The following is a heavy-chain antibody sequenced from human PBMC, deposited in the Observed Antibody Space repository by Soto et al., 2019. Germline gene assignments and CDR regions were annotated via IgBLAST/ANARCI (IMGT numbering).Heavy chain of an antibody. CDR3: ARDLPRDRPGTNAFDI. V-gene: IGHV1-8*01. Sequence: VASVKLSCKASGYTFISYDINWVRQATGQGLEWMGWMNPNSGNTGYAQKFQGRVTMTRNTSISTAYMELSSLRSEDTAVYYCARDLPRDRPGTNAFDIWGQGTMVTVSS. CDR1: GYTFISYD. J-gene: IGHJ3*02. CDR2: MNPNSGNT.